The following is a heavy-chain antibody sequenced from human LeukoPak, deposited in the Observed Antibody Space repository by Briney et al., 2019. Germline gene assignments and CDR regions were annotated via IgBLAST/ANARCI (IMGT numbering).Heavy chain of an antibody. CDR3: ARGGYSGSFPGVNWFDP. J-gene: IGHJ5*02. D-gene: IGHD1-26*01. CDR1: GGSFSGYY. Sequence: NPSETLSLTCAVYGGSFSGYYWSWIRQPPGKGLEWIGETNHSRSTNYNPSLKSRVTISVDTSKNQFSLKLSSVTAADTAVYYCARGGYSGSFPGVNWFDPWGQGTLVTVSS. V-gene: IGHV4-34*01. CDR2: TNHSRST.